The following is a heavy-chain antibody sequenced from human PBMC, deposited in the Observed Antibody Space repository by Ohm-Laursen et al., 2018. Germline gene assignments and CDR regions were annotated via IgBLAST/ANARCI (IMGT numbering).Heavy chain of an antibody. D-gene: IGHD4-23*01. Sequence: GASVKVSCKASGYTFSSYDIIWVRQASGQGPEWMGWMNPNSHNTGYARKFRGRVSMTSDSSISTAYMELYSLTSEDTATYYCARAVRYQLLSDPWGQGTTVTVSS. V-gene: IGHV1-8*01. CDR2: MNPNSHNT. CDR1: GYTFSSYD. CDR3: ARAVRYQLLSDP. J-gene: IGHJ6*02.